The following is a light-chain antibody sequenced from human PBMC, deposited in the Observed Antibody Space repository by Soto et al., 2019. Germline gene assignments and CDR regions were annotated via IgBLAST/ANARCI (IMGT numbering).Light chain of an antibody. CDR3: GSYTSATTWV. CDR2: GNS. V-gene: IGLV1-40*01. Sequence: QSVLTQPPSVSGAPGQRVTISCTGSSSNIGAGYDVHWYQQRPGTAPTLLIFGNSNRPSGVSDRFSGSKSGNSASLSISGLQPEDEASYFCGSYTSATTWVFGGVTNLTVL. J-gene: IGLJ3*02. CDR1: SSNIGAGYD.